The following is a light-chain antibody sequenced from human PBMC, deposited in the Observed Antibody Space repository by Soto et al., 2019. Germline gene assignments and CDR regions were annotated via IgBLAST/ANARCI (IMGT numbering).Light chain of an antibody. CDR1: QSVSSN. Sequence: DIMMTQSPVTLSVSPGDRATLSCRASQSVSSNLAWYQQKPGQSPRLLLYGSSTRATGIPARFRGSGSGTEFTLTISSLQSEDFAVYYCQQYNSWPHTFGQGTKLKIK. CDR2: GSS. V-gene: IGKV3-15*01. CDR3: QQYNSWPHT. J-gene: IGKJ2*01.